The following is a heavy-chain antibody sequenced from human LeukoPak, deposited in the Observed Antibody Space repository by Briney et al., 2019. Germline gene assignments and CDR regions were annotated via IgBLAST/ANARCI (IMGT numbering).Heavy chain of an antibody. V-gene: IGHV4-59*08. J-gene: IGHJ6*02. CDR3: ARLGSAYYYGSGSYYYYGMDA. Sequence: PSETLSLTCTVSGGSISSYYWSWIRQPPGKGLEWIGYIYYSGSTNYNPSLKSRVTISVDTSKNQFSLKLSSVTAADTAVYYCARLGSAYYYGSGSYYYYGMDAWGQGTTVTVSS. CDR2: IYYSGST. D-gene: IGHD3-10*01. CDR1: GGSISSYY.